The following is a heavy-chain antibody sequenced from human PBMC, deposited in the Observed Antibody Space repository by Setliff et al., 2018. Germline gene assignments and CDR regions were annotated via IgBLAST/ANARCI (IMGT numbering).Heavy chain of an antibody. Sequence: SETLSLTCTVSGDSISSGSYHWSWIRKPAGKGLEWIGRIHPSGSTNYNPSLKSRVTMSVDTSKNQFSREVSSVTAADTAVYFCASIDWRENFYNTDVWGKGTTVTVSS. D-gene: IGHD3-9*01. CDR1: GDSISSGSYH. J-gene: IGHJ6*03. V-gene: IGHV4-61*02. CDR3: ASIDWRENFYNTDV. CDR2: IHPSGST.